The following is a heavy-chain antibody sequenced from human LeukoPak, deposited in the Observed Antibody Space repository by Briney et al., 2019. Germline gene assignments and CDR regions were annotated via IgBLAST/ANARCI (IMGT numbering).Heavy chain of an antibody. CDR1: GFPFSSYS. CDR2: IKPDGTTK. D-gene: IGHD6-13*01. Sequence: GGSLRLSCAASGFPFSSYSMTWVRQAPGKGLEWVANIKPDGTTKLYVDSVKGRFTISRDNALNSLYLQMNSLRAEDTAIYYCARSIPYGTTWYGRSDYWGQGTLVTVSS. V-gene: IGHV3-7*03. J-gene: IGHJ4*02. CDR3: ARSIPYGTTWYGRSDY.